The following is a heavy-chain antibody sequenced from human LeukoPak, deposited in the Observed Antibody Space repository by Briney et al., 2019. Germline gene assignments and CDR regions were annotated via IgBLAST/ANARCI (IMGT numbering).Heavy chain of an antibody. CDR1: GFTLRSSW. Sequence: PGGSLRLSCAASGFTLRSSWMTWVRQAPGKGLEWVANIKEDGSEENYVDSVKGRFTISRDNAKNSLYLQMNSLGAEDTAVYYCARNTVSAAGDYWGQGTLSSSPQ. J-gene: IGHJ4*02. V-gene: IGHV3-7*01. D-gene: IGHD4-17*01. CDR2: IKEDGSEE. CDR3: ARNTVSAAGDY.